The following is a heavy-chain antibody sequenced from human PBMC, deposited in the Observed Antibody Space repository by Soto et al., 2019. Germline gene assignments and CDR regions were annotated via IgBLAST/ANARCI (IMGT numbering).Heavy chain of an antibody. CDR1: GGSISSSSYY. CDR2: IYYSGST. V-gene: IGHV4-39*07. CDR3: ARIQRWQQLAQDTIYGFDP. J-gene: IGHJ5*02. D-gene: IGHD6-13*01. Sequence: SETLSLTCTVSGGSISSSSYYWGWIRQPPGKGLEWIGSIYYSGSTYYNPSLKSRVTISVDTSKNQFSLKLSSVTAADTAVFYCARIQRWQQLAQDTIYGFDPWGQGTLVTVST.